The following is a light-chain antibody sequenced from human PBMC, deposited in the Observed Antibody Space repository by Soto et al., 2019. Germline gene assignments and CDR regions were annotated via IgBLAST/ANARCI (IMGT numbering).Light chain of an antibody. CDR3: QQYASSPVT. CDR2: DAS. J-gene: IGKJ1*01. Sequence: EIVLTQSPGTLSLSPGERATLSCRASQSVSSYLAWYQQKPGQAPRLLIYDASNRATGIPDRFSGSGSGTDFTLTISRLEPEDFAVYYCQQYASSPVTFGQGTKVDIK. CDR1: QSVSSY. V-gene: IGKV3-20*01.